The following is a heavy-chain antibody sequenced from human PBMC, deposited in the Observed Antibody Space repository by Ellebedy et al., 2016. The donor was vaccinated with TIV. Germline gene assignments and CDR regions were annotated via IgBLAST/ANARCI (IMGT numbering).Heavy chain of an antibody. Sequence: GGSLRLSCEASGFIFSSYWMSWVRQAPGKGLEWVASVKQGGSEEFYVDSVKGRFTISRDDAKSSLYLQMNRLTVEDTAVYYCVTQWELYDWGQGTLVTVSS. J-gene: IGHJ4*02. CDR1: GFIFSSYW. CDR3: VTQWELYD. CDR2: VKQGGSEE. D-gene: IGHD4-23*01. V-gene: IGHV3-7*01.